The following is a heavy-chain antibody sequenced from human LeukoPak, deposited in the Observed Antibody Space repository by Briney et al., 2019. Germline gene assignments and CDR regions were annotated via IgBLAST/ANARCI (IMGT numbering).Heavy chain of an antibody. CDR2: TFYRSKWYY. CDR3: ARGVIASGFDF. CDR1: GDSVSSKSAA. D-gene: IGHD2-21*01. Sequence: SQTLSLNCAISGDSVSSKSAAWNWIRQPPSRSLEWLGRTFYRSKWYYDFAVSVKSRLTINPDASKNQFSLQLNSVTPEDTAVYYCARGVIASGFDFWGQGTLVTVSS. J-gene: IGHJ4*02. V-gene: IGHV6-1*01.